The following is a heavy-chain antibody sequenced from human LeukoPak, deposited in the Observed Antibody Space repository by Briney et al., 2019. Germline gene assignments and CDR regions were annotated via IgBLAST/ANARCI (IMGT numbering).Heavy chain of an antibody. CDR3: ARDEREAAGDFDY. D-gene: IGHD6-13*01. CDR1: GFTFSSYG. CDR2: IRYDGSNK. V-gene: IGHV3-30*02. J-gene: IGHJ4*02. Sequence: QSGGSLRLSCAASGFTFSSYGMHWVRQAPGKGLEWVAFIRYDGSNKYYADSVKGRFTISRDNSKNTLYLQMNSLRAEDTAVYYCARDEREAAGDFDYWGQGTLVTVSS.